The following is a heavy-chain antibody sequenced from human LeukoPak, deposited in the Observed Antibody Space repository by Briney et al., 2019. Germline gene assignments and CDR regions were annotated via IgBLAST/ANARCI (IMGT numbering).Heavy chain of an antibody. Sequence: GGALRLSSAASGFTFSSYDMTWVRQAPGRGLEWVSSIRPSGDNTYYGDSVKGRFTISRDNSKNTLYLQMNSLRAEDTAVYYCARVTYGSGTYGAFDYWGQGTLVTVSS. V-gene: IGHV3-23*01. CDR1: GFTFSSYD. CDR2: IRPSGDNT. J-gene: IGHJ4*02. CDR3: ARVTYGSGTYGAFDY. D-gene: IGHD3-10*01.